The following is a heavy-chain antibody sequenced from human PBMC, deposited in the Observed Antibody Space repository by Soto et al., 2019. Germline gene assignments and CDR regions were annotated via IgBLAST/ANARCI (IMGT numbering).Heavy chain of an antibody. CDR1: GFSFRTYA. CDR2: ISSDGGKE. J-gene: IGHJ4*02. V-gene: IGHV3-30*04. CDR3: ARDNGGY. Sequence: GGSLRLSCAASGFSFRTYAMHWVRQAPGKGLEWVAVISSDGGKEFYVDSVKGRFTISRDNSKNTLYLQMNSPRADDTAMYYCARDNGGYWGQGTLVTVSS. D-gene: IGHD2-8*01.